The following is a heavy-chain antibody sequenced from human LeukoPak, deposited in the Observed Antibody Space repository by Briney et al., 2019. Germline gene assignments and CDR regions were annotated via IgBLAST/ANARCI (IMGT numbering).Heavy chain of an antibody. Sequence: GGSLRLSCAASGFTVSSDYMNWVRQAPGKGLEWVSVFYSDGRTFYADSVKGRFTISRDNSKNTVYLQMNSLRAEDTALYHCARDEGLDYTSGPPRRGAFDIWGQGTMIIVSS. V-gene: IGHV3-66*01. CDR1: GFTVSSDY. D-gene: IGHD6-19*01. J-gene: IGHJ3*02. CDR2: FYSDGRT. CDR3: ARDEGLDYTSGPPRRGAFDI.